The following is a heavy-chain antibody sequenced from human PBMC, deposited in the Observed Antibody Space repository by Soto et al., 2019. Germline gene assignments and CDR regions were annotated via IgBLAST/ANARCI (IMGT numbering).Heavy chain of an antibody. D-gene: IGHD6-19*01. CDR3: AREVDSSGWYGAWFDP. CDR2: IYYSGST. CDR1: GGSISSYY. V-gene: IGHV4-59*01. Sequence: SETLSLTCTVSGGSISSYYWSWIRQPPGKGLEWIGYIYYSGSTNYNPSLKSRVTISVDTSRNQFSLKLSSVTAADTAVYYCAREVDSSGWYGAWFDPWGQGXLVTVYS. J-gene: IGHJ5*02.